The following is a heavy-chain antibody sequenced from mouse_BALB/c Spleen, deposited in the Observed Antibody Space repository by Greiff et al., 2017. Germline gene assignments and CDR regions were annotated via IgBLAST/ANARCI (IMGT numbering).Heavy chain of an antibody. CDR2: IWGDGST. J-gene: IGHJ4*01. CDR1: GFSLTGYG. D-gene: IGHD2-3*01. V-gene: IGHV2-6-7*01. CDR3: ARDGLLYYAMDY. Sequence: VMLVESGPGLVAPSQSLSITCTVSGFSLTGYGVNWVSQPQGKGLEWLGMIWGDGSTDYNLALKSRLSISKDNSKSQVFLKMNSLQTDYTARYYCARDGLLYYAMDYWGQGTSVTVSS.